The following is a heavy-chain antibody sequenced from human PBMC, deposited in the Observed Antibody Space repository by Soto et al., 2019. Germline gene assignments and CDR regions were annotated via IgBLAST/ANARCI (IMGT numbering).Heavy chain of an antibody. CDR2: IWYDGSNK. CDR1: GFTFSSYG. J-gene: IGHJ6*04. V-gene: IGHV3-33*01. D-gene: IGHD2-21*02. Sequence: GWSLRLSCAASGFTFSSYGMHWVRQAPGKGLEWVAVIWYDGSNKYYADSVKGRFTISRDNSKNTLYLQMNSLRAEETAVYYCARDGSGTAITYYYGMEVWGEGTTVTVSS. CDR3: ARDGSGTAITYYYGMEV.